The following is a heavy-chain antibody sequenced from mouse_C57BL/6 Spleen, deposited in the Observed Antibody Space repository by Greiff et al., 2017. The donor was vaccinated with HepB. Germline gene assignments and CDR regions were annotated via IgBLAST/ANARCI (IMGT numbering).Heavy chain of an antibody. CDR3: ARAYYYGRSYWYFDV. V-gene: IGHV1-80*01. Sequence: QVQLKQSGAELVKPGASVKISCKASGYAFSSYWMNWVKQRPGKGLEWIGQIYPGDGDTNYNGKFKGKATLTADKSSSTAYMQLSSLTSEDSAVYFCARAYYYGRSYWYFDVWGTGTTVTVSS. CDR2: IYPGDGDT. J-gene: IGHJ1*03. CDR1: GYAFSSYW. D-gene: IGHD1-1*01.